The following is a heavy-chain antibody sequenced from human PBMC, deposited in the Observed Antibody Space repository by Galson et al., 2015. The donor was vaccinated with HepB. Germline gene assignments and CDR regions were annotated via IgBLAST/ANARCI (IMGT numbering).Heavy chain of an antibody. CDR3: ATVAWKINPGFYI. CDR1: GFAFRDYA. D-gene: IGHD1-1*01. CDR2: ISHDENTK. Sequence: SLRLSCAASGFAFRDYAMHWVRQAPGKGLGWVAYISHDENTKRFADSVQGRFTVSRDNPKDTLYLHLNSLKTEDTAVYYCATVAWKINPGFYIWGRGSMVTVSP. V-gene: IGHV3-30*02. J-gene: IGHJ3*02.